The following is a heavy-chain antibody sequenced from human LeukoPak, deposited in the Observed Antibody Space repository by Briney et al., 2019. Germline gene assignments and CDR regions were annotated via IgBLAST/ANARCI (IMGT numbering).Heavy chain of an antibody. CDR1: GGSISSGSFY. CDR2: TYASGST. CDR3: ARDRMTGYSSEAAFDI. V-gene: IGHV4-61*02. D-gene: IGHD3-9*01. Sequence: SETLSLTCTVSGGSISSGSFYWSWIRQPAGKGLESIGRTYASGSTNYNPSLKSRVTISVDTSKNQFSLKLSSVTAADTAVYYCARDRMTGYSSEAAFDIWGQGTMVTVSS. J-gene: IGHJ3*02.